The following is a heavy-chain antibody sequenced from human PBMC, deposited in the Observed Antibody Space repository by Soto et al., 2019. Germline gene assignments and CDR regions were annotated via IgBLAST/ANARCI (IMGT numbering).Heavy chain of an antibody. V-gene: IGHV4-31*03. CDR1: GGSIGSGAYS. D-gene: IGHD2-21*02. Sequence: PSETLSLACTVPGGSIGSGAYSGSGVRQRPGKGLEWIGCFPYTGNTHYNPSLKSRVTISMDTSKNQFSLQLNSVTAADTAVSYCVRYGDFAGAYWGQGTLVT. CDR2: FPYTGNT. J-gene: IGHJ4*01. CDR3: VRYGDFAGAY.